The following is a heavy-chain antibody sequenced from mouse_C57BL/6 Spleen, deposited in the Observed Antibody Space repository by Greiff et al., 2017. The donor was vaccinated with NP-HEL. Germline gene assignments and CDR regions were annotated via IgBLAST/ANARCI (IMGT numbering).Heavy chain of an antibody. V-gene: IGHV1-64*01. J-gene: IGHJ4*01. Sequence: QVQLQQPGAELVKPGASVKLSCKASGYTFTSYWMHWVKQRPGQGLEWIGMIHPNSGSTNFNEKFKSKATLTVDKSSSTAYMQLSSLTSEDSAVYYCARRIYYDYFLYAMDYWGQGTSVTVSS. CDR1: GYTFTSYW. CDR3: ARRIYYDYFLYAMDY. D-gene: IGHD2-4*01. CDR2: IHPNSGST.